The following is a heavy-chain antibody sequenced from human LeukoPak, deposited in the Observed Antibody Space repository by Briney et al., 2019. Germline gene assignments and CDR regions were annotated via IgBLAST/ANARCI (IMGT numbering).Heavy chain of an antibody. Sequence: PGRSLRLSCAASGFTFSSYAMPWVRQAPGKGLEWVAVISYDGSNKYYADSVKGRFTISRDNSKNTLYLQMNSLRAEDTAVYYCARGDDILTGYHHPFDYWGQGTLVTVSS. D-gene: IGHD3-9*01. J-gene: IGHJ4*02. CDR1: GFTFSSYA. V-gene: IGHV3-30-3*01. CDR2: ISYDGSNK. CDR3: ARGDDILTGYHHPFDY.